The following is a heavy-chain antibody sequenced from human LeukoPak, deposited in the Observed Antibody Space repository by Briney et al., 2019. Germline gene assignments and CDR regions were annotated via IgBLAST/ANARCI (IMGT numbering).Heavy chain of an antibody. J-gene: IGHJ5*01. D-gene: IGHD2-21*01. V-gene: IGHV3-23*01. CDR2: ISGTGGAT. Sequence: GGSLRLSCVVSGFSFGNYAMSWVRQAPGKGLQWVSQISGTGGATWYAGFARDRFTISRDNSKKTLYLQMSGLRVEDTAMYYCVKDPRDTYGTNWFVSWGQGTLLIVSS. CDR1: GFSFGNYA. CDR3: VKDPRDTYGTNWFVS.